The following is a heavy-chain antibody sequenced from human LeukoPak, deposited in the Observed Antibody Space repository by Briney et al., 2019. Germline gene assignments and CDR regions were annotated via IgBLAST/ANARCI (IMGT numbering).Heavy chain of an antibody. J-gene: IGHJ4*02. CDR3: ARAYY. Sequence: PGGSLTLSCAASGFSFSMTWMSWGRQAPGKGREWVANIEPDGNEKGYVKSVRGRFTISRDNAKNSLSMEMNSARVKHTAVYYCARAYYWGQGTLVTVS. CDR1: GFSFSMTW. CDR2: IEPDGNEK. V-gene: IGHV3-7*01. D-gene: IGHD2-21*01.